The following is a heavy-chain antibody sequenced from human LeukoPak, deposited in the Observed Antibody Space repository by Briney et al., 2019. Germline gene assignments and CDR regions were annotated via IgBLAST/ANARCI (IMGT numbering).Heavy chain of an antibody. Sequence: SESLSLTCTVSGGSIRSSSYDWGWIRRPPGKGLEWIVSMFYSGSTYYNQSLKSRVTISVDTSKNHFSLKLNSVTAADTAVYYCAAKVGATGHDAFDIWGRGTMVTVSS. CDR3: AAKVGATGHDAFDI. CDR1: GGSIRSSSYD. J-gene: IGHJ3*02. CDR2: MFYSGST. V-gene: IGHV4-39*02. D-gene: IGHD1-26*01.